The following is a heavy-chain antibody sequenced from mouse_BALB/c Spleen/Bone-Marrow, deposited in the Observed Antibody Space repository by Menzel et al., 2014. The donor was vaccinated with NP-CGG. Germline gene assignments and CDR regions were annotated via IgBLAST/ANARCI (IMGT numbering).Heavy chain of an antibody. CDR1: GYTFTSYY. J-gene: IGHJ4*01. CDR3: TRGRRDAMDY. Sequence: VKLVESGAELVKPGASVKLSCKASGYTFTSYYMYWVKQRPGQGLEWIGEINPSNGGTNFNEKFKSKATLTVDKSSSTAYMQLSSLTSEDSAVYYCTRGRRDAMDYWGQGTPVPVSS. V-gene: IGHV1S81*02. CDR2: INPSNGGT.